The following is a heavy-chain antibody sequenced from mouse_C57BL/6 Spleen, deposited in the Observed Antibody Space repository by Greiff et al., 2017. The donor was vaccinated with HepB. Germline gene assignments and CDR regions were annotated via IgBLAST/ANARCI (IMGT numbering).Heavy chain of an antibody. J-gene: IGHJ4*01. CDR1: GFTFSSYG. V-gene: IGHV5-6*01. Sequence: EVQLVESGGDLVKPGGSLKLSCAASGFTFSSYGMSWVRQTPDKRLEWVATISSGGSYTYYPDSVKGRFTISRDNAKNTLYLQMSSLKSEDTAMYYCARRDDQYYAMDYWGQGTSVTVSS. D-gene: IGHD2-12*01. CDR3: ARRDDQYYAMDY. CDR2: ISSGGSYT.